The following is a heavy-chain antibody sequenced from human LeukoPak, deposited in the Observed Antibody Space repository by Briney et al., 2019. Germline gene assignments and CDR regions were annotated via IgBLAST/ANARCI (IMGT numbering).Heavy chain of an antibody. CDR1: GLTFSTYA. D-gene: IGHD1-26*01. V-gene: IGHV3-30*04. Sequence: GGSLRLSCAASGLTFSTYAMHWVRQAPGKGLEWMAVISYGGSSENYADSVKGRFTVSRDNSKSTLYLQMNSLTPDDTSVYYCSRSPGILGTNYFDYWGQGTLVTVSS. CDR3: SRSPGILGTNYFDY. J-gene: IGHJ4*02. CDR2: ISYGGSSE.